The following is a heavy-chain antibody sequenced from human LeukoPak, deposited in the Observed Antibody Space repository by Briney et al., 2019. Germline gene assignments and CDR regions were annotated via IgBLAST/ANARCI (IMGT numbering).Heavy chain of an antibody. CDR2: IDPGDSYT. J-gene: IGHJ4*02. D-gene: IGHD6-19*01. CDR3: ARLAGSGWFFYNY. Sequence: GESLKISCKGSGYSFTNYWISWVRQMPGKGLEWMGRIDPGDSYTNYSPSFQGHVTISADKSISTAYLQRSSLKASDTAMYYCARLAGSGWFFYNYCGQGTLVTVSS. CDR1: GYSFTNYW. V-gene: IGHV5-10-1*01.